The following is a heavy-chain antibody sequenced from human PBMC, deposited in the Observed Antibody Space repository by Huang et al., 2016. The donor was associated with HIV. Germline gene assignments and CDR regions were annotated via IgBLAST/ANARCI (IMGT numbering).Heavy chain of an antibody. CDR1: GESFNNYY. J-gene: IGHJ6*02. V-gene: IGHV4-34*02. D-gene: IGHD3-10*01. Sequence: QVQLQQWGAGVLKPSETLSLTCAVYGESFNNYYWSWVRQLPGRRLEWIGEINHSGNDNYNPALKTRVTRLVDPSKKQFSLGLASVTAADAAVYYCARVPTPSYYDTWNISPAHEDVYYYNMDVWGQGTTVIVSS. CDR2: INHSGND. CDR3: ARVPTPSYYDTWNISPAHEDVYYYNMDV.